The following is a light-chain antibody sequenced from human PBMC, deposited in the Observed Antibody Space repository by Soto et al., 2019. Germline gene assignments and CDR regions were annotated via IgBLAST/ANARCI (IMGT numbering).Light chain of an antibody. CDR1: HRVSSY. CDR2: GAS. V-gene: IGKV3-15*01. Sequence: EIVMTQSPATLSVSPGERATLSCRASHRVSSYLAWYQQKPGQAPRLLIYGASTRATGIPARFSGSGSGTEFTLTISSLQSEDFAVYYCQQYNSWPLTFGGGTKVDI. CDR3: QQYNSWPLT. J-gene: IGKJ4*01.